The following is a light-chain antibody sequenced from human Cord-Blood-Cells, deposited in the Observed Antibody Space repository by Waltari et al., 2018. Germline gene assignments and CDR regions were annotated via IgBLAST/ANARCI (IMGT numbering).Light chain of an antibody. V-gene: IGLV2-14*01. CDR1: SSDVGGYNY. J-gene: IGLJ2*01. Sequence: QSALTQPASVSGSPGQSITISRTGTSSDVGGYNYFSWYQQPPGKAPKLMIYDVSNRPSGGSKRFAGSKSGNTAALTISGLQAEDEAEYYCSSYTSSSTVVFGGGTKLTVL. CDR3: SSYTSSSTVV. CDR2: DVS.